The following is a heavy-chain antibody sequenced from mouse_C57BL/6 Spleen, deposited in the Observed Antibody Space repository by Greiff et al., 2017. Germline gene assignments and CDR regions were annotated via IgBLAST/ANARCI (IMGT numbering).Heavy chain of an antibody. D-gene: IGHD2-1*01. CDR2: IYPSDSET. CDR1: GYTFTSYW. V-gene: IGHV1-61*01. Sequence: VPLQQPGAELVRPGSSVKLSCKASGYTFTSYWMDWVKQRPGQGLEWIGNIYPSDSETPYNQKFKDKATLTVDKSSSTAYMQLSSRTSEDSAVYYCARLGGNPHFDYGGQGTTLTVSS. CDR3: ARLGGNPHFDY. J-gene: IGHJ2*01.